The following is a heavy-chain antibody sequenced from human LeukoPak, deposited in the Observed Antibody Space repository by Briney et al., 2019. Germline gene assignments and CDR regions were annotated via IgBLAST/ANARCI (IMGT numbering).Heavy chain of an antibody. CDR1: GFTFSYYT. D-gene: IGHD2-8*01. CDR2: ISYDGSNE. CDR3: AKMVREFYTISYYFDY. Sequence: GRSLRLSCAASGFTFSYYTMHWVRQAPGKGLEWVAVISYDGSNEYYADSVKGRFTISRDNSKNTLYLQMNSLRAEDTAVYYCAKMVREFYTISYYFDYWGQGTLVTVSS. J-gene: IGHJ4*02. V-gene: IGHV3-30-3*02.